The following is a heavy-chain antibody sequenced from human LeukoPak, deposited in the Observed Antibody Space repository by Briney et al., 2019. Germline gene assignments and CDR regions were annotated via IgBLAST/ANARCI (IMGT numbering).Heavy chain of an antibody. D-gene: IGHD6-13*01. J-gene: IGHJ4*02. CDR2: IYHSGST. CDR1: GGSISSGGYY. CDR3: ARHNPPLSYSSRTKRMNYFDY. Sequence: SETLSLTCTVSGGSISSGGYYWSWIRQPPGKGLEWIGYIYHSGSTYYNPSLKSRVTISVDRSKNQFSLKLSSVTAADTAVYYCARHNPPLSYSSRTKRMNYFDYWGQGTLVTVSS. V-gene: IGHV4-30-2*01.